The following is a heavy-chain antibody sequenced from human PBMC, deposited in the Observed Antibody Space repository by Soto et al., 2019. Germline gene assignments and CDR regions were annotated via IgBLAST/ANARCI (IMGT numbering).Heavy chain of an antibody. CDR2: MYSSENT. Sequence: SETLSLTCTVSGGSISSGDYYWSWIRQPPGKGLEWIGTMYSSENTYYNPSLLSRVTISVDTSKNGFSLRLSSVTAADTAVYYCARLNGYFISTNCQGYYVMDVWGQGTTVTVSS. CDR1: GGSISSGDYY. J-gene: IGHJ6*02. D-gene: IGHD2-2*03. V-gene: IGHV4-39*01. CDR3: ARLNGYFISTNCQGYYVMDV.